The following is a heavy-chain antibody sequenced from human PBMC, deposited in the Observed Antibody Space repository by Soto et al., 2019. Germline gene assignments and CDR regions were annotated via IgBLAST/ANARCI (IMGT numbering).Heavy chain of an antibody. V-gene: IGHV4-4*02. CDR2: IYHDGST. CDR3: ARVGGPRVALDY. D-gene: IGHD2-15*01. CDR1: GGSISSSNW. Sequence: QVQLQESGPGLVKPSGTLSLTCAVSGGSISSSNWWTWVRQPPGEGLHWIGEIYHDGSTNSNSSLQSRVTLSVDKSKNQFSLNLTSVTAADTAVYYCARVGGPRVALDYWGQGTLVTVSS. J-gene: IGHJ4*02.